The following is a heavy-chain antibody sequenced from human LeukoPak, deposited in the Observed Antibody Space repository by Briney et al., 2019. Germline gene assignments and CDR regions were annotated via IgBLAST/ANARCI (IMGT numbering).Heavy chain of an antibody. CDR3: ARDSRDSSGYYMGPFDY. Sequence: PSETLSLTCTVSGGSISSGDYYWSWIRQPPGKGLEWIGYIYYSGSTYYNPSLKSRVTISVDTSKNQFSLKLSSVTAADTAVYYCARDSRDSSGYYMGPFDYWGQGTLVTVSS. D-gene: IGHD3-22*01. V-gene: IGHV4-30-4*08. J-gene: IGHJ4*02. CDR2: IYYSGST. CDR1: GGSISSGDYY.